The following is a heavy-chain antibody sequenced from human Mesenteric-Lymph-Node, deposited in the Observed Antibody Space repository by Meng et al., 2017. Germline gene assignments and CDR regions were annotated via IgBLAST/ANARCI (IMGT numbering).Heavy chain of an antibody. D-gene: IGHD6-13*01. Sequence: GESLKISCAASGFTFSSYAMHWVRQAPGKGLEWVAVISYDGSNKYYADSLEGRFSISRDNSKNTLYLQMNSLRAEDTAVYYCSTDTPAAAGTFDYWGQGTLVTVSS. J-gene: IGHJ4*02. V-gene: IGHV3-30*01. CDR1: GFTFSSYA. CDR3: STDTPAAAGTFDY. CDR2: ISYDGSNK.